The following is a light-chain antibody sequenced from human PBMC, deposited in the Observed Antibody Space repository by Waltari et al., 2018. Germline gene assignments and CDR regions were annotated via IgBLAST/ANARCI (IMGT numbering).Light chain of an antibody. CDR2: GAS. CDR1: QRVSRA. J-gene: IGKJ1*01. CDR3: QHYVRLPAT. V-gene: IGKV3-20*01. Sequence: SCRASQRVSRALAWYQQKPGQAPRLLIYGASSRAAGIPDRFSGGGSGTDFSLTISRLEPEDFAVYYCQHYVRLPATFGQGTKVEIK.